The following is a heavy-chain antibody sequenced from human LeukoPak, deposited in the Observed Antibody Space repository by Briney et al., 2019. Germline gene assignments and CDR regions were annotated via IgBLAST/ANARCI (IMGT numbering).Heavy chain of an antibody. J-gene: IGHJ3*01. CDR3: ARDGGMYQLLYEDAFDV. CDR2: IYTSGST. V-gene: IGHV4-61*02. D-gene: IGHD2-2*02. Sequence: SETLSLTCTVSGGSISSGGYYWSWIRQPAGKGLEWIGRIYTSGSTNYNPSLKSRVTMSVDTSKNQFSLKLSSVTAADTAVYYCARDGGMYQLLYEDAFDVWGQGTMVTVSS. CDR1: GGSISSGGYY.